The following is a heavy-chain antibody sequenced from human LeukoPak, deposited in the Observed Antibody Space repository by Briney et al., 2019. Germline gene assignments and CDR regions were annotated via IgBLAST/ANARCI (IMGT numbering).Heavy chain of an antibody. J-gene: IGHJ6*03. Sequence: GGSLRLYCAASGFTFSSYAMHWVRPAPGKGREWVSSISSSSSYIYYADSEKGRFTISRDNTKNTLYLQMNSLRAEDTAVYYCAREGVPDFYYYMDVWGKGTTVTVSS. CDR1: GFTFSSYA. D-gene: IGHD2-2*01. CDR3: AREGVPDFYYYMDV. V-gene: IGHV3-21*01. CDR2: ISSSSSYI.